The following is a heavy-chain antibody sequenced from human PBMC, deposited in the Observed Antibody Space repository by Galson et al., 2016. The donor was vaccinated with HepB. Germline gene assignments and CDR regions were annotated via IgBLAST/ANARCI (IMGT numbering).Heavy chain of an antibody. V-gene: IGHV3-30-3*01. J-gene: IGHJ4*02. D-gene: IGHD3-3*02. Sequence: SLRLSCAASGFTFSDYAMHWVRQAPGKGLKWVAGVSSDGGNEYYADSVKGRFTISRDNSKNTLYLQMNSLRVDDTAVYYCARDSNAFPRNSHVYWGQGGLVTVSS. CDR1: GFTFSDYA. CDR2: VSSDGGNE. CDR3: ARDSNAFPRNSHVY.